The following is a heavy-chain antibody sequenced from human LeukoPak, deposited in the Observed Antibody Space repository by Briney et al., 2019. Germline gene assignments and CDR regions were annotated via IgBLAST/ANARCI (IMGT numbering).Heavy chain of an antibody. V-gene: IGHV3-23*01. J-gene: IGHJ4*02. CDR1: GFTFSTYA. CDR2: ISGSCSST. D-gene: IGHD2-15*01. Sequence: GGSLRLSCAASGFTFSTYAMNWVRQAPGKGLEWVAGISGSCSSTFYTDSVKGRFTISRDNSKNTLYLQMNSLRAEDTAVYSCAKAVGEVYYFDYWGQGTLVTVSS. CDR3: AKAVGEVYYFDY.